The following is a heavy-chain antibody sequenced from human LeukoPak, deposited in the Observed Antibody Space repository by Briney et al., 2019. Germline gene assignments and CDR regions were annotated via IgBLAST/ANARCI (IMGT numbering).Heavy chain of an antibody. J-gene: IGHJ4*02. V-gene: IGHV4-61*02. D-gene: IGHD6-19*01. CDR1: GGSISSGSYY. CDR2: IYTSGST. Sequence: SQTLSLTCTVSGGSISSGSYYWSWIRQPAGKGLEWIGRIYTSGSTNYNPSLKSRVTISVDTSKNQFSLKVSSATAADTAVYYCAISAWSFDYWGQGTVVTVSS. CDR3: AISAWSFDY.